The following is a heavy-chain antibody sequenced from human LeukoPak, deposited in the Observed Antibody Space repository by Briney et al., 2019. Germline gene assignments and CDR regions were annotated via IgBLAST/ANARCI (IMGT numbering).Heavy chain of an antibody. D-gene: IGHD4-23*01. CDR1: GGSISNFY. J-gene: IGHJ4*02. V-gene: IGHV4-4*07. Sequence: SKTLSLTCSVSGGSISNFYWSWIRQPAGKGLEWIGRIYSSGNTVYNPSLKSRVTMSLDAPKNQLSLKLRSVTAADTAVYYCARNSGDYWGQGTLVTVSS. CDR3: ARNSGDY. CDR2: IYSSGNT.